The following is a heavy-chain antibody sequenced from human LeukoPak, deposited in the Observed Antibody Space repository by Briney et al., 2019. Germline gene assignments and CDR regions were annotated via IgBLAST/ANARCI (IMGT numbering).Heavy chain of an antibody. Sequence: PSETLSLTCTVSGGSISSYYWSWIRQPPGKGLEWIGYIYYSGSTNYNPSLKSRVTISVDTSKNQFPLKLSSVTAADTAVYYCARVANYDILTALGIEYFDYWGQGTLVTVSS. CDR1: GGSISSYY. V-gene: IGHV4-59*01. J-gene: IGHJ4*02. CDR3: ARVANYDILTALGIEYFDY. D-gene: IGHD3-9*01. CDR2: IYYSGST.